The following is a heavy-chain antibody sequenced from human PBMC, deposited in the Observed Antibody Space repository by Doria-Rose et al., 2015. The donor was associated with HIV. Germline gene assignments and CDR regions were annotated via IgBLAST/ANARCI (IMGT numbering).Heavy chain of an antibody. Sequence: SVSGASVSSRGYYWNWIRQVPGKGLESLGYTYYTGTSDYSPSLKSRLNVAVDTSKNQFSLKLSFVTVADTAVYYCARMGSYRELDYWGQGALVIVSA. CDR2: TYYTGTS. J-gene: IGHJ4*02. CDR1: GASVSSRGYY. CDR3: ARMGSYRELDY. V-gene: IGHV4-31*03. D-gene: IGHD3-3*01.